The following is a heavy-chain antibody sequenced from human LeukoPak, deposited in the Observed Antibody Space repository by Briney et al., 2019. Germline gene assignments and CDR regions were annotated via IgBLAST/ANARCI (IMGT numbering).Heavy chain of an antibody. V-gene: IGHV3-23*01. J-gene: IGHJ1*01. D-gene: IGHD2-21*01. CDR3: AKDGVVVIATEYFQH. CDR2: ISGSGGST. CDR1: GFTFSSYA. Sequence: GGSLRLSCAASGFTFSSYAMSWVRQAPGKGLEWVSAISGSGGSTYYADSVKGRFTISRDNSKNTLYLQMNSLRAEDTAVYYCAKDGVVVIATEYFQHWGQGTLVTVPS.